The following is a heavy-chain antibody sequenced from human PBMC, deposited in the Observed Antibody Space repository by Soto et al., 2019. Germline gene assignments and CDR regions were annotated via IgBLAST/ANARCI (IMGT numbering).Heavy chain of an antibody. CDR2: INTYSGNT. Sequence: ASVKVSCKASGYTFTNYGISWVRQAPGQGLEWMGWINTYSGNTKYAQKFQGRVTMTTDTSTTTAYMELRSLGFDDTAVYFCARDSVATSPYFDSWGQGTLVTVSS. CDR3: ARDSVATSPYFDS. D-gene: IGHD5-12*01. CDR1: GYTFTNYG. V-gene: IGHV1-18*04. J-gene: IGHJ4*02.